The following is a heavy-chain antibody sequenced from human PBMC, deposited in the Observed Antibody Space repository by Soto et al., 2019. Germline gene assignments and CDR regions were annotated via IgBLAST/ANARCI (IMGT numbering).Heavy chain of an antibody. D-gene: IGHD3-22*01. CDR3: ASYYYDSSGKTPPPNY. CDR2: IYHSGST. Sequence: PSETLSLTCAVSGGSISSSNWWSWVRQPPGKGLEWIGEIYHSGSTNYNPSLKSRVTISVDKSKNQFSLKLSSVTAADTAVYYCASYYYDSSGKTPPPNYWGQGTLVTVSS. CDR1: GGSISSSNW. V-gene: IGHV4-4*02. J-gene: IGHJ4*02.